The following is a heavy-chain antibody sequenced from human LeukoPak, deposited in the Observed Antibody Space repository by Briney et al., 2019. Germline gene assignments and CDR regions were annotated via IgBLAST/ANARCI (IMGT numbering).Heavy chain of an antibody. J-gene: IGHJ4*02. CDR1: GGSIGSGGYY. CDR2: IYYSGST. D-gene: IGHD3-22*01. V-gene: IGHV4-31*03. Sequence: PSETLSLTCTVSGGSIGSGGYYWSWIRQHPGKGLGWIGYIYYSGSTYYNPSLKSRVTISVDTSKNQFSLKLSSVTAADTAVYYCAREGYYDSSGYSDYWGQGTLVTVSS. CDR3: AREGYYDSSGYSDY.